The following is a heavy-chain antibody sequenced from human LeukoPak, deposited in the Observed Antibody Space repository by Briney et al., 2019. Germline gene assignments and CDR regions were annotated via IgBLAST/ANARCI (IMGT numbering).Heavy chain of an antibody. Sequence: PGGSLRLSCAASGFTFSSYEMNWVRQAPGKGLEWVSTITANGGRTYYADSVKGRFTISRDNAKNTLYLQMTSLRAEDTALYYCVKFREVSGDYWGQGTLVTVSS. CDR2: ITANGGRT. D-gene: IGHD1-26*01. J-gene: IGHJ4*02. CDR3: VKFREVSGDY. CDR1: GFTFSSYE. V-gene: IGHV3-23*01.